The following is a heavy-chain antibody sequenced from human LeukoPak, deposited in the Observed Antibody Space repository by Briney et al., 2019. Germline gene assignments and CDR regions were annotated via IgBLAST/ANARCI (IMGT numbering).Heavy chain of an antibody. CDR3: ARVSGGAPLDFDY. Sequence: AESLMISCKGSGYCFTSYWIGWVRQLARRRLEWMGIISTGGSATRYNPSFQGQVTIPADKSISTAYLQWSSLKASDTAMYYCARVSGGAPLDFDYWGQGTLVTVSP. D-gene: IGHD3-16*01. J-gene: IGHJ4*02. V-gene: IGHV5-51*01. CDR2: ISTGGSAT. CDR1: GYCFTSYW.